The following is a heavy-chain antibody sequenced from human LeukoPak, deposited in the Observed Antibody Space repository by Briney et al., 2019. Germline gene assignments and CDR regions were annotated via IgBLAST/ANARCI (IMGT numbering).Heavy chain of an antibody. J-gene: IGHJ5*02. Sequence: ASVKVSCKASGGTFSSYTISWVRQAPGQGLEWMGRIIPILGIANYAQKFQGRVTITADKSTSTAYMELSSLRSEDTAVYYCARDWAKGGCSSTSCYSKYNWFDPSGQGTLVTVSS. CDR1: GGTFSSYT. D-gene: IGHD2-2*01. V-gene: IGHV1-69*04. CDR3: ARDWAKGGCSSTSCYSKYNWFDP. CDR2: IIPILGIA.